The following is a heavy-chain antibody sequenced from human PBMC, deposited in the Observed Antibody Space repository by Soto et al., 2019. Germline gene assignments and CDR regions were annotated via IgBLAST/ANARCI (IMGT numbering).Heavy chain of an antibody. CDR3: TKGATYPFES. D-gene: IGHD3-16*01. V-gene: IGHV5-51*01. CDR2: VYPTDSDV. J-gene: IGHJ4*02. CDR1: GYRFTSFW. Sequence: PGESLKISCQRSGYRFTSFWIGWVRQMPGKGLEWLGNVYPTDSDVGYSPSFEGRVTISADNSINTAYLHLLNLKASHTAIYYCTKGATYPFESWGQGTRVTVSS.